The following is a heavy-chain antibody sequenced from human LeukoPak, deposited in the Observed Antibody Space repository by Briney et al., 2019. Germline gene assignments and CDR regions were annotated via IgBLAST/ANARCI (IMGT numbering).Heavy chain of an antibody. CDR3: ARVYKGSRDMDV. V-gene: IGHV3-7*04. CDR1: GFTFSSYL. J-gene: IGHJ6*02. D-gene: IGHD1-14*01. CDR2: IKQDGSEQ. Sequence: GGSLRLSCAASGFTFSSYLMRWVRQAPGKGLEWVASIKQDGSEQYYVDSVKGRFTISRDNAQNSLHLQMNSLRAEDTAVYYCARVYKGSRDMDVWGQGTTVTVSS.